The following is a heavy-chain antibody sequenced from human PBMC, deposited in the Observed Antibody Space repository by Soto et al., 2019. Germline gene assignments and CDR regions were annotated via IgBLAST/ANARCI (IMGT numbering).Heavy chain of an antibody. D-gene: IGHD5-12*01. CDR1: GGSISSYY. CDR2: IYYSGST. Sequence: SETLSLTCTVSGGSISSYYWSWIRQPPGKGLEWIGYIYYSGSTNYNPSLKSRVTISVDTSKNQFSLKLSSVTAADTAVYYCARVPDSGYDLNYYYYMDVWGKGTTVTV. CDR3: ARVPDSGYDLNYYYYMDV. V-gene: IGHV4-59*01. J-gene: IGHJ6*03.